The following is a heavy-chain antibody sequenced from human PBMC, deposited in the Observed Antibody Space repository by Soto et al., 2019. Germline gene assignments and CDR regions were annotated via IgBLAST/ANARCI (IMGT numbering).Heavy chain of an antibody. D-gene: IGHD7-27*01. J-gene: IGHJ5*02. CDR2: IYYSGSA. CDR1: GANISGAACF. Sequence: SDTKCVPETVSGANISGAACFWSWIRQRPGEGLEWIGNIYYSGSAYYNPSRQSRVTISVDTSQNQFSLKLSSVTAADTAVYYCARGVLANWGPENWFDPWGKGTLVTVSS. V-gene: IGHV4-31*02. CDR3: ARGVLANWGPENWFDP.